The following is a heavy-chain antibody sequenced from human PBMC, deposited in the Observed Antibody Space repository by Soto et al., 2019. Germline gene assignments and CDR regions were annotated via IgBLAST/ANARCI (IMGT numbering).Heavy chain of an antibody. J-gene: IGHJ6*02. CDR3: ASLGIGSSDYYYGMDV. D-gene: IGHD2-15*01. CDR2: IYPGDSDT. V-gene: IGHV5-51*01. CDR1: GYSFTSYW. Sequence: AGEFLKISCKGSGYSFTSYWIGWVRQMPGKGLEWMGIIYPGDSDTRYSPSFQGQVTISADKSISTAYLQWSSLKASDTAMYYCASLGIGSSDYYYGMDVWGQGTTVNVSS.